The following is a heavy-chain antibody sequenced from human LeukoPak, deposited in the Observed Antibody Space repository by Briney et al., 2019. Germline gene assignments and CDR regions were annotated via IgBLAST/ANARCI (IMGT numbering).Heavy chain of an antibody. V-gene: IGHV3-13*01. Sequence: GGSLRLSCAASGFTFSSFDMHWVRQPTGQGLEWVSIIGTASDTYYPGSVEGRFTLSRDNAKNSLYLQMNSLTAGDTAVYYCARGPPRGKYYYMDVWGKGTTVTVSS. D-gene: IGHD1-1*01. CDR3: ARGPPRGKYYYMDV. J-gene: IGHJ6*03. CDR1: GFTFSSFD. CDR2: IGTASDT.